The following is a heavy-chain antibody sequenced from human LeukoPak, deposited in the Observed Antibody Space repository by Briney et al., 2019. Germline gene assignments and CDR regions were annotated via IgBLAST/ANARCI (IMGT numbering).Heavy chain of an antibody. CDR1: GGSISSSSYY. D-gene: IGHD6-13*01. V-gene: IGHV4-39*07. Sequence: SETLSLACTVSGGSISSSSYYWGWIRQPPGKGLEWIGSIYHSGSTNYNPSLKSRVTISVDKSKNQFSLKLSSVTAADTAVYYCARGWAAAGTIGAFDIWGQGTMVTVSS. CDR3: ARGWAAAGTIGAFDI. J-gene: IGHJ3*02. CDR2: IYHSGST.